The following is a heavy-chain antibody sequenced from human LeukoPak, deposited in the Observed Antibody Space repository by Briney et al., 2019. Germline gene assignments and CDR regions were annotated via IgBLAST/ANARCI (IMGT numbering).Heavy chain of an antibody. CDR3: ARSPRGRELRFDY. CDR2: VYYSGST. V-gene: IGHV4-59*01. Sequence: PSETLSLTCTVSGGSLSTYYWSWIRQPPGKRLEWIGYVYYSGSTNYNPSLKSRVTISVDTSKNQFSLKLSSVTAADTAVYYCARSPRGRELRFDYWGQGTLVTVSS. J-gene: IGHJ4*02. CDR1: GGSLSTYY. D-gene: IGHD1-26*01.